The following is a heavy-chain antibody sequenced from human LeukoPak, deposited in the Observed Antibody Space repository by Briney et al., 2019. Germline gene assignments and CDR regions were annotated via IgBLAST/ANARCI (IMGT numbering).Heavy chain of an antibody. J-gene: IGHJ4*02. CDR3: TKGGWGHVVDY. Sequence: TGGSLRLSCAASGFTFSSYAMHWVRQAPGKGLEWVSAISGSGGSTYYADSVKGRFTISRDNSKSTLYLEMNSLRAEDTAVYYCTKGGWGHVVDYWGQGTLVTVAS. CDR1: GFTFSSYA. V-gene: IGHV3-23*01. D-gene: IGHD1-26*01. CDR2: ISGSGGST.